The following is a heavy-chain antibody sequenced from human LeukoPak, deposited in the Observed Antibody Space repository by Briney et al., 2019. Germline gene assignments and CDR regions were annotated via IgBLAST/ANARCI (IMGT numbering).Heavy chain of an antibody. CDR1: GGSFSGYY. J-gene: IGHJ5*02. CDR3: ARHSIADMVRGVIGANWFDP. Sequence: SETLSLTCAVYGGSFSGYYWSWIRQPPGKGLEWIGEINHSGSTNYNPSLKSRVTISVDTSKNQFSLKLSSVTAADTAVYYCARHSIADMVRGVIGANWFDPWGQGTLVTVSS. V-gene: IGHV4-34*01. CDR2: INHSGST. D-gene: IGHD3-10*01.